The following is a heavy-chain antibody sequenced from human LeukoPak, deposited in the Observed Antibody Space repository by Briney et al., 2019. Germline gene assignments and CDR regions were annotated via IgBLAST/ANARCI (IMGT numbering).Heavy chain of an antibody. V-gene: IGHV3-15*01. CDR1: GFTFSNAW. Sequence: GGSLRLSCAASGFTFSNAWMSWVRQAPGEGLEWVGRIKSKTDGGTTDYAAPVKGRFTISRDDSKSTLYLQMNSLKTEDTAVYYCTTVRNCSSTSCFTYYYYYMDVWGKGTTVTVSS. CDR3: TTVRNCSSTSCFTYYYYYMDV. CDR2: IKSKTDGGTT. J-gene: IGHJ6*03. D-gene: IGHD2-2*01.